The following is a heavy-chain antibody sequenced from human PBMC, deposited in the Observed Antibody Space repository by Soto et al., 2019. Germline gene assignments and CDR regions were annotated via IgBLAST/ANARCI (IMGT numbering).Heavy chain of an antibody. D-gene: IGHD3-22*01. CDR2: IIPIFGTA. V-gene: IGHV1-69*06. Sequence: QVQLVQSGAEVKKPGSSVKVSCKASGGTFSSYAISWVRQAPGQGLEWMGGIIPIFGTANYAQKFQGRVTITADKSTSTAYMELSRLRSEDTAVYYCARSSYYYDSSGYETVLGFDYWGQGTLVTVSS. J-gene: IGHJ4*02. CDR3: ARSSYYYDSSGYETVLGFDY. CDR1: GGTFSSYA.